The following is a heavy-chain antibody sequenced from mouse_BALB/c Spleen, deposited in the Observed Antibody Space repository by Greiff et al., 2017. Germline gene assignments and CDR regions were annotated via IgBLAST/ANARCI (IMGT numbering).Heavy chain of an antibody. CDR2: INPSNGGT. CDR1: GYTFTSYY. V-gene: IGHV1S81*02. D-gene: IGHD2-1*01. CDR3: TRSWGNYYFDY. J-gene: IGHJ2*01. Sequence: QVQLQQSGAELVKPGASVKLSCKASGYTFTSYYMYWVKQRPGQGLEWIGGINPSNGGTNFNEKFKSKATLTVDKSSSTAYMQLSSLTSEDSAVYYCTRSWGNYYFDYWGQGTTLTVSS.